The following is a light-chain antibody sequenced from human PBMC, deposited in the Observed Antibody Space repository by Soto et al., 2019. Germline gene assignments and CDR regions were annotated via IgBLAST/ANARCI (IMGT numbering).Light chain of an antibody. Sequence: DIQMTQSTSSLSASVVDIVTITCRSSQDISNYLAWYQQKPEKVPKLLIYAASTLQSGVPSRFSGSGSGTDFTLTISSLQPEDFATYYCQKYNSAPQTFGQGTKVDIK. CDR2: AAS. CDR1: QDISNY. CDR3: QKYNSAPQT. J-gene: IGKJ1*01. V-gene: IGKV1-27*01.